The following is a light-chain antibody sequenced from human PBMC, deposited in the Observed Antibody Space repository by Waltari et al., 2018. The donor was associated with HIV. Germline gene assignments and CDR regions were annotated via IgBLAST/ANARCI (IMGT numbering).Light chain of an antibody. CDR3: GTWDSSLSAGL. J-gene: IGLJ2*01. V-gene: IGLV1-51*01. CDR2: DNN. CDR1: SSNIGNNY. Sequence: QSVLTQPPSVSAAPGQRVTISCSGSSSNIGNNYLSWYQQLPGTAPKLLIYDNNKRPSGIPDRFSGSKSGTSATLGITGLQTGDEADYYCGTWDSSLSAGLFGGGTKLTVL.